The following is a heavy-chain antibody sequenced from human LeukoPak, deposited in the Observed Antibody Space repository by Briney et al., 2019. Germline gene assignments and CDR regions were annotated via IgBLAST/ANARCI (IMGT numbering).Heavy chain of an antibody. CDR1: GYTFTGYY. V-gene: IGHV1-2*06. D-gene: IGHD2-15*01. Sequence: ASVKVSCKASGYTFTGYYMHWVRQAPGQGLEWMGRINPNSGGTNYAQKFQGGVTMTRDTSISTAYMELSRLRSDDTAVYYCARVNKGYCSGGSCYPLGYWGQGTLVTVSS. J-gene: IGHJ4*02. CDR2: INPNSGGT. CDR3: ARVNKGYCSGGSCYPLGY.